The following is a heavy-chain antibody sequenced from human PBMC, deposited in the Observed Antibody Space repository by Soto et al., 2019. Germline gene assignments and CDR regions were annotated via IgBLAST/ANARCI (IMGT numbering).Heavy chain of an antibody. CDR1: GGSISSYY. V-gene: IGHV4-59*08. Sequence: PSETLSLTCTVSGGSISSYYWSWIRQPPGKGLEWIGYIYYSGSTNYNPSLKSRVTISVDTSKNQFSLKLSSVTAADTAVYYCARQELATRPQGDAYDIWGRGTLDTGS. CDR3: ARQELATRPQGDAYDI. J-gene: IGHJ3*02. CDR2: IYYSGST. D-gene: IGHD5-12*01.